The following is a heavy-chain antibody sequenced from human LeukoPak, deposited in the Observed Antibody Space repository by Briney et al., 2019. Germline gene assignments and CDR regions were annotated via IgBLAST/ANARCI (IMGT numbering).Heavy chain of an antibody. CDR3: ASRRGGATTWFDP. J-gene: IGHJ5*02. D-gene: IGHD1-26*01. Sequence: SQTLSLTCAVSGGSNSSGGYSWSWIRQPPGKGLEWIGYIYHSGSTYYNPSLKSRVTISVDRSKNQFSLKLSSVTAADTAVYYCASRRGGATTWFDPWGQGTLVTVSS. CDR1: GGSNSSGGYS. CDR2: IYHSGST. V-gene: IGHV4-30-2*01.